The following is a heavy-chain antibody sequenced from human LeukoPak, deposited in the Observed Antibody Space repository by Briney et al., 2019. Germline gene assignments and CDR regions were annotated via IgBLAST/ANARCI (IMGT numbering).Heavy chain of an antibody. J-gene: IGHJ4*02. V-gene: IGHV1-69*13. D-gene: IGHD2-2*01. CDR1: GGTFSSYA. CDR2: IIPIFGTA. CDR3: ARYQYGDFDY. Sequence: GASMKVSCKASGGTFSSYAISWVRQAPGQGLEWMGGIIPIFGTANYAQKFQGRVTITADESTSTAYMELRSLRSDDTAVYYCARYQYGDFDYWGQGTLVTVSS.